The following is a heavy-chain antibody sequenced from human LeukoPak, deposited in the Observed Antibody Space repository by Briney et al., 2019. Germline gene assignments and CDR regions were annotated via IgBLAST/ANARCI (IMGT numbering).Heavy chain of an antibody. CDR3: AKDYGDYWSAFNI. J-gene: IGHJ3*02. D-gene: IGHD4-17*01. CDR2: IYSGGST. V-gene: IGHV3-53*01. Sequence: GGSLRLSCAASGFTVSSNYMSWVRRAPGKGLEWVSVIYSGGSTYYADSVKGRFTISRDNSKNTLYLQMNSLRAEDTAAYYCAKDYGDYWSAFNIWGQGTMVTVSS. CDR1: GFTVSSNY.